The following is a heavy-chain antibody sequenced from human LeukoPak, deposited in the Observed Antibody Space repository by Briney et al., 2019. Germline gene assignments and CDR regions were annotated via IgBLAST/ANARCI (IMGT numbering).Heavy chain of an antibody. CDR3: ARDGYSYGYDAFDI. J-gene: IGHJ3*02. CDR2: IDWDDDK. CDR1: GFSLSTSGMR. V-gene: IGHV2-70*04. D-gene: IGHD5-18*01. Sequence: SGPTLVNPTQTLTLTCTFSGFSLSTSGMRVSWIRQPPGKALEWLARIDWDDDKFYSTSLKTRLTISKDTSKNQVVLTMTNMDPVDTATYYCARDGYSYGYDAFDIWGQGTMVTVSS.